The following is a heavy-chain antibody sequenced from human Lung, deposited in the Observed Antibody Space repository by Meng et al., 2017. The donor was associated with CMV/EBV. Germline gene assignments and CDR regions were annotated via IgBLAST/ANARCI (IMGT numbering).Heavy chain of an antibody. Sequence: SVKVSCKASGGTFSTYNINWVRQAPGQGLEWMGGIIPFFGTPHYGKSFQGRVTISMDESTTTAYMELSSLRSEDTAVYYCASRTRVDGHGDYTYYYYGMDVWGQGTTVTVSS. J-gene: IGHJ6*02. CDR2: IIPFFGTP. V-gene: IGHV1-69*05. CDR1: GGTFSTYN. D-gene: IGHD4-17*01. CDR3: ASRTRVDGHGDYTYYYYGMDV.